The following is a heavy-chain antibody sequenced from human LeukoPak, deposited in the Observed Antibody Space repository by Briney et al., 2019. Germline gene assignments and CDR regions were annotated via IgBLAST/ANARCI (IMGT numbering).Heavy chain of an antibody. CDR2: IKEDGSEK. CDR3: ARDGARDGYGRNDH. CDR1: GFIFSGYW. D-gene: IGHD5-24*01. J-gene: IGHJ4*02. V-gene: IGHV3-7*05. Sequence: PGGSLRLSCVASGFIFSGYWMSWVRQAPGKGLEWVANIKEDGSEKFYADSVKGRFTISKDNAKSSVYLQMSSLRAEDTAVYYCARDGARDGYGRNDHWGQGTLVTVSS.